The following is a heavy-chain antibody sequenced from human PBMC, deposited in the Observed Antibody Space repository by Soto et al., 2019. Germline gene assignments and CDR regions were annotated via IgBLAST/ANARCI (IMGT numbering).Heavy chain of an antibody. Sequence: EVQLVESGGDLVQPGGSLRLSCAASGFTFNNYWIHWVRQAPGKGLVWVSRIDGDGTNTDYADSVNGRFTISRDNAKNTVFLQMSSLRADDTAVYYCARVGFGCTGRSCYTGPYYFDYWGQGALVTVSS. J-gene: IGHJ4*02. CDR1: GFTFNNYW. V-gene: IGHV3-74*01. CDR2: IDGDGTNT. D-gene: IGHD2-8*02. CDR3: ARVGFGCTGRSCYTGPYYFDY.